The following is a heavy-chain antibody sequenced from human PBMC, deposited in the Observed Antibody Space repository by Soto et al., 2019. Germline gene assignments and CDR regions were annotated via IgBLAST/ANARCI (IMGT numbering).Heavy chain of an antibody. CDR1: GYAFTSYD. Sequence: ASVKVSCKASGYAFTSYDINWVRQATGQGLEWMGWMNPNSGNTGYAQKFQGRVTMTRNTSISTAYMELSSLRSEDTAVCYCARVRYYDFWSGYYLEEDYYYYMDVWGKGTTVTVPS. CDR3: ARVRYYDFWSGYYLEEDYYYYMDV. CDR2: MNPNSGNT. J-gene: IGHJ6*03. D-gene: IGHD3-3*01. V-gene: IGHV1-8*01.